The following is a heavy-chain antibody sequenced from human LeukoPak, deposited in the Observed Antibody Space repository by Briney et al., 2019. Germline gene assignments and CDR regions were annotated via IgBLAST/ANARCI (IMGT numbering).Heavy chain of an antibody. CDR2: ISGSGGST. CDR1: GFTFSSYA. D-gene: IGHD3-3*01. Sequence: GGSLRLSCAASGFTFSSYAMSWVRQAPGKGLEWVSAISGSGGSTYYADSVKGRFTISRDNSKNTLYLQMNSLRAEDTAVYYCARHLERITIFGVALYGMDVWGQGTTVTVSS. J-gene: IGHJ6*02. CDR3: ARHLERITIFGVALYGMDV. V-gene: IGHV3-23*01.